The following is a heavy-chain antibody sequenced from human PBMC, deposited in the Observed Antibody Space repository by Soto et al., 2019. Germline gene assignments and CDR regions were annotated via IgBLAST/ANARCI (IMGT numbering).Heavy chain of an antibody. CDR1: GFTFSSYA. D-gene: IGHD3-10*01. CDR3: AKLEHNSGGILDY. Sequence: GGSLRLCCGACGFTFSSYAMTWVRQAPGKGLEWVSAITGGRDSTWYANSLKGRFTISRDNSKTTMYLQMNSLRAEDTALYYCAKLEHNSGGILDYWGQGTLVPVYS. J-gene: IGHJ4*02. V-gene: IGHV3-23*01. CDR2: ITGGRDST.